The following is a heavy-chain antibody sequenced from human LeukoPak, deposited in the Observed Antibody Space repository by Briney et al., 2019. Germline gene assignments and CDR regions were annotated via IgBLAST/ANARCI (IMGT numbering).Heavy chain of an antibody. CDR1: GFTFSNYA. CDR2: LSRGGSDT. V-gene: IGHV3-23*01. D-gene: IGHD5-12*01. J-gene: IGHJ5*02. CDR3: AKTSGYSNSWYED. Sequence: GGSLRLSCSASGFTFSNYAMSWVRQAPGKGLEWVSGLSRGGSDTYYADSVKGRFTISRDNSKNTLYLQMNSLRAEDTAVYYCAKTSGYSNSWYEDWGQGTLVTVSS.